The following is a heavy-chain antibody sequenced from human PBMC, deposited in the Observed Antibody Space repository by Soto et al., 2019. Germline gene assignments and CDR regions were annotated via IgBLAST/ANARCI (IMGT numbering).Heavy chain of an antibody. CDR2: INHSGST. CDR3: ARGLMGATIHYSYNRGV. V-gene: IGHV4-34*01. J-gene: IGHJ6*03. CDR1: GGSFSGYY. D-gene: IGHD5-12*01. Sequence: SETLSLTCAVYGGSFSGYYWSWIRQPPGKGLEWIGEINHSGSTNYNPSLKSRVTISVDTSKNQFSLKLSSVTAADTAVYYCARGLMGATIHYSYNRGVGGKGTRVTVPS.